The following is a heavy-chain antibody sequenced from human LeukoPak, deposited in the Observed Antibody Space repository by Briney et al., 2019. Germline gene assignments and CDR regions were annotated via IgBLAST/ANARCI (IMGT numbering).Heavy chain of an antibody. J-gene: IGHJ6*03. V-gene: IGHV4-4*02. CDR1: GFIFSSYD. Sequence: GSLRLSCAASGFIFSSYDMNWVRQPPGKGLEGSGEIYHSGSTNYNPSLKSRVTISMDKSKHQFSLNPSSVTAADTAVYYCASPGQNEYYYYYMDVWGKGTTVTVSS. D-gene: IGHD1-1*01. CDR2: IYHSGST. CDR3: ASPGQNEYYYYYMDV.